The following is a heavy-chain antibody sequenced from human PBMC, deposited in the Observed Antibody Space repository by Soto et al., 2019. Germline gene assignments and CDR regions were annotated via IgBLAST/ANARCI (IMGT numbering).Heavy chain of an antibody. CDR3: AHFNGYEEFEY. CDR2: IYWNDDK. Sequence: QITLKESGPTLVKPTQTLTLTCTFSGFSLSTSGVGVGWIRQPPGKALGWLAVIYWNDDKRYSPSLKSRLTITKGTSDNQVVLTMTNVDPVDTASYYCAHFNGYEEFEYWGQGTLVTVSS. V-gene: IGHV2-5*01. J-gene: IGHJ4*02. CDR1: GFSLSTSGVG. D-gene: IGHD5-12*01.